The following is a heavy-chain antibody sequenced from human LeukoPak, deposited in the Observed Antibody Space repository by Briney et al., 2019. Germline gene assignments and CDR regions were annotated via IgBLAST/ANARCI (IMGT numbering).Heavy chain of an antibody. V-gene: IGHV1-3*01. Sequence: GASVKVSCKVSGYTLTELSMHWVRQAPGKGLEWMGWINGGNGNTKYSEKFQGRVTIIRDTSASTAYMELSSLRSEDTAVYYCARVPLHDDSGHYYPHWGQGTLVTVSS. J-gene: IGHJ1*01. CDR3: ARVPLHDDSGHYYPH. D-gene: IGHD3-22*01. CDR2: INGGNGNT. CDR1: GYTLTELS.